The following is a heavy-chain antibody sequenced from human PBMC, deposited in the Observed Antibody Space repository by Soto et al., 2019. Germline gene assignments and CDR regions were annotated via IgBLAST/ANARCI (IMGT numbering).Heavy chain of an antibody. V-gene: IGHV4-31*03. Sequence: SETLSLTCTLSGGSISSGGYYWSWIRQHPGKGLEWIGYIYYSGSTYYSPSLKSRVTISVDTSKNQFSLKLSSVTAADTAVYYCARERHDYYDSSGYPDYWGQGTLVS. J-gene: IGHJ4*02. CDR1: GGSISSGGYY. CDR2: IYYSGST. D-gene: IGHD3-22*01. CDR3: ARERHDYYDSSGYPDY.